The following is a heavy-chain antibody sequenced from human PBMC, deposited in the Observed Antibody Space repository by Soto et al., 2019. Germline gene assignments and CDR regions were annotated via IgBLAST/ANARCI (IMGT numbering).Heavy chain of an antibody. Sequence: QVQLVQSGAEVKKPGSSVKVSCKASGGTFSSYAISWVRQAPGQGLEWMGGIIPIFGTANYAQKFQGRVTITEDESTRTAYMELSSLRSEDTAVYYCAREAGATPTPASFDYWGQGTLVTVSS. J-gene: IGHJ4*02. CDR1: GGTFSSYA. V-gene: IGHV1-69*01. CDR3: AREAGATPTPASFDY. D-gene: IGHD1-26*01. CDR2: IIPIFGTA.